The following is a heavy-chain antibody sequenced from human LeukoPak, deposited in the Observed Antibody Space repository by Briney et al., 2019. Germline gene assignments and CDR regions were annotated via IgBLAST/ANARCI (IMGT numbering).Heavy chain of an antibody. Sequence: GGSLRLSCAASGFIFSSYAMSWVRQAPGKGLEWVSTISGSGGSTYYADSVKGRFTISRDNSKNTLHLQMKSLRAEDTAVYYCAKNYYDSSGYYYPTYYYYMDAWGKGTTVTVSS. CDR3: AKNYYDSSGYYYPTYYYYMDA. CDR1: GFIFSSYA. V-gene: IGHV3-23*01. J-gene: IGHJ6*03. D-gene: IGHD3-22*01. CDR2: ISGSGGST.